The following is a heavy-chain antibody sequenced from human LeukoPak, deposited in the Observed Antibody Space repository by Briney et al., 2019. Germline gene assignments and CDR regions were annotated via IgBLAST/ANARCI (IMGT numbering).Heavy chain of an antibody. CDR2: INPSGSYT. V-gene: IGHV5-10-1*01. CDR3: ARGSGSSGYYGMDV. CDR1: GFSFRTYW. D-gene: IGHD3-10*01. Sequence: GESLKISCKGSGFSFRTYWINWVRPTPGTGPEGIGRINPSGSYTKYSTSFPGHVTISTDMCLNTVTLRRRSLEASDTATYYCARGSGSSGYYGMDVWGKGTTVTVSS. J-gene: IGHJ6*04.